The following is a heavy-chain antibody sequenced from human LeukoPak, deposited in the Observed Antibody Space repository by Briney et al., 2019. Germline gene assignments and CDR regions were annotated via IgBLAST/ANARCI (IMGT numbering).Heavy chain of an antibody. D-gene: IGHD2-2*01. CDR1: GFTVISNL. CDR3: ATYCSSTSCYAARVNWFDP. CDR2: IYSDGAT. Sequence: GGSLRLSCAASGFTVISNLMTWVRQSPGRGLEWLSSIYSDGATYYADSVKGRFTISRDNAKNSLYLQMNSLRAEDTAVYYCATYCSSTSCYAARVNWFDPWGQGTLVTVSS. V-gene: IGHV3-53*01. J-gene: IGHJ5*02.